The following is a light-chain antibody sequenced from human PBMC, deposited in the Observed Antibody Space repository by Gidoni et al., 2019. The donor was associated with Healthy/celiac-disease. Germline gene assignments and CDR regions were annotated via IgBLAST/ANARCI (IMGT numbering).Light chain of an antibody. CDR1: QSISSY. CDR3: QQCYSTPS. J-gene: IGKJ2*01. V-gene: IGKV1-39*01. Sequence: DLQMIQSPCSLSASVVDSVITTCQASQSISSYLNWYQQKQGTAPKLLIYAATSVQSGVPSWFSGSGAGTDFTLTSSRLQPEDFASYYCQQCYSTPSVXXXTKLEIK. CDR2: AAT.